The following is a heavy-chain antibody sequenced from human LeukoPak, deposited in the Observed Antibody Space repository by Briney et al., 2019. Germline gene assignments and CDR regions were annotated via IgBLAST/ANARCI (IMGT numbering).Heavy chain of an antibody. CDR2: IKRKIDGETT. CDR1: GFTLSKVY. CDR3: TTRFLVGGTDLVDP. Sequence: PGGSLRLSCTASGFTLSKVYVSWVRQLPGKGLEWVGRIKRKIDGETTDYGAPVQARFAISRDGSKNTVYLQMNSLKSDDTAVYYCTTRFLVGGTDLVDPWGQGTLVTVSS. V-gene: IGHV3-15*01. J-gene: IGHJ5*02. D-gene: IGHD1-26*01.